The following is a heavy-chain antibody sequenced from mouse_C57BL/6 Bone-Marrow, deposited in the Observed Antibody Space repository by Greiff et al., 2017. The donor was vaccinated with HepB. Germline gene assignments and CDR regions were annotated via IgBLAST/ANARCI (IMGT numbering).Heavy chain of an antibody. V-gene: IGHV2-2*01. CDR3: ARNLRRYYYFDY. CDR1: GFSLTSYG. J-gene: IGHJ2*01. D-gene: IGHD2-14*01. Sequence: VKLQESGPGLVQPSQSLSITCTVSGFSLTSYGVHWVRQSPGKGLEWLGVIWSGGSTDYNAAFISRLSISKDNSKSQVFFKMNSLQADDTAIYYCARNLRRYYYFDYWGQGTTLTVSS. CDR2: IWSGGST.